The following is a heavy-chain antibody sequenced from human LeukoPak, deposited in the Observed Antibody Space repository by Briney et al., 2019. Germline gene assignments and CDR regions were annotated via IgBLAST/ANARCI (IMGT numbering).Heavy chain of an antibody. CDR2: IKQDGSEK. D-gene: IGHD6-19*01. CDR3: ARIGSGTRDFDY. Sequence: PGGSLRLSCAASGFTFSAYWMSWVRQAPGTGLEWVANIKQDGSEKKYVDSVKGRFTISRDNAKNSLHLQMNSLRAEDTAVYYCARIGSGTRDFDYWGQGTLVTVSS. V-gene: IGHV3-7*05. J-gene: IGHJ4*02. CDR1: GFTFSAYW.